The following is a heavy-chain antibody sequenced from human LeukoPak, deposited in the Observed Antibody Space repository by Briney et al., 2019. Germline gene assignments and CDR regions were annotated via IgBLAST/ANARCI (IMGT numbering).Heavy chain of an antibody. V-gene: IGHV1-18*01. CDR2: ITTYSGNT. Sequence: ASVKVSCKASGYTFTTYGISWVRQAPGQGLEWMGWITTYSGNTYYAQKLQGRVTMTTDTSTSTADMELESLRSDDTAVYYCAPPLTGQGVSLGYWGQGALVTVSS. CDR1: GYTFTTYG. CDR3: APPLTGQGVSLGY. D-gene: IGHD3-16*01. J-gene: IGHJ4*02.